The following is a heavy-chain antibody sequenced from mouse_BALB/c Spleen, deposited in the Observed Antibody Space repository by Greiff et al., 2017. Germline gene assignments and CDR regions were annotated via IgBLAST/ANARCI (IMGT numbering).Heavy chain of an antibody. CDR1: GFTFSSYT. J-gene: IGHJ4*01. D-gene: IGHD2-14*01. CDR2: ISNGGGST. Sequence: DVMLVESGGGLVQPGGSLKLSCAASGFTFSSYTMSWVRQTPEKRLEWVAYISNGGGSTYYPDTVKGRFTISRDIAKNTLYLQMSSLKSEDTAMYYYAGHSSFDGVRRNAMDYWGQGTSVTVSS. V-gene: IGHV5-12-2*01. CDR3: AGHSSFDGVRRNAMDY.